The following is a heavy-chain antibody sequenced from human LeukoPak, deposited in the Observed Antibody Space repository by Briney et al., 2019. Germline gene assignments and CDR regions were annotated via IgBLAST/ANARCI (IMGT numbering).Heavy chain of an antibody. CDR1: GFTFTSSA. V-gene: IGHV1-58*01. CDR2: IVVGSGNT. CDR3: ASPRDVVVVVAATAGYFDL. D-gene: IGHD2-15*01. J-gene: IGHJ2*01. Sequence: SVKVSYKASGFTFTSSAVQWVRQARGQRLEWIGWIVVGSGNTNYAQKFQERVTITRDMSTSTAYMELSSLRSEDTAVYYCASPRDVVVVVAATAGYFDLWGRGTLVTVSS.